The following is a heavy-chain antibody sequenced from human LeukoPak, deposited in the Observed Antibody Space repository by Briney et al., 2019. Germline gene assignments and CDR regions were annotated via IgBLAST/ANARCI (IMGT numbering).Heavy chain of an antibody. D-gene: IGHD2-2*01. CDR1: GFTFSDYY. J-gene: IGHJ5*02. V-gene: IGHV3-11*06. CDR3: ARDESQRGWFDP. CDR2: ISSGSSYT. Sequence: PGGSLRLSCAASGFTFSDYYMSWIRQAPGKGLEWVSYISSGSSYTNYADSVKGRFTISRDNAKNSLYLQMNSLRAEDTAVYYCARDESQRGWFDPWGQGTLVTVSS.